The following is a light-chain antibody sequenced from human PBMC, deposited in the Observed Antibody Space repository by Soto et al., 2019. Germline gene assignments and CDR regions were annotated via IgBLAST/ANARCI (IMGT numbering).Light chain of an antibody. CDR2: GAS. V-gene: IGKV1-39*01. CDR3: QQTSAFPRT. J-gene: IGKJ1*01. Sequence: DIQLTQSPSTLSASLTDRVTITCRASQTIGKYLNWYQQTPGKAPKLLLRGASSLHRGVPSRFSGGGAGTEFTLTISSLQPEDFATYYCQQTSAFPRTFGQGTKVDI. CDR1: QTIGKY.